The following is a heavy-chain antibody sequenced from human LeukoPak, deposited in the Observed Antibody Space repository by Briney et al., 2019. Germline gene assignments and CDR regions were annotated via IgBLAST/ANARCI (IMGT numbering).Heavy chain of an antibody. D-gene: IGHD3-22*01. J-gene: IGHJ4*02. Sequence: PSETLSLTCTVPGGSISSSSYYWGWIRQPPGKGLEWIGSIYYNGSTYYNLSLKSRVTISVDTSKNQFSLKLSSVTAADTAVYYCARINPPREDYYDSSGWDLLDYWGQGTLVTVSS. CDR1: GGSISSSSYY. CDR2: IYYNGST. CDR3: ARINPPREDYYDSSGWDLLDY. V-gene: IGHV4-39*01.